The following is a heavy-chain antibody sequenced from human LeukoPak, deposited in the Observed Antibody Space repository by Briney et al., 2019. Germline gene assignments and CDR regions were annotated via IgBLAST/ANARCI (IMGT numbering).Heavy chain of an antibody. CDR1: GFTFGDYA. CDR3: TRADGGYSMYYFDY. V-gene: IGHV3-49*04. CDR2: IRSKAYGGTT. J-gene: IGHJ4*02. Sequence: GGSLRLSCTASGFTFGDYAMSWVRQAPGKGLEWVGFIRSKAYGGTTEYAASVKGRFTISRVDSKSIAYLQMNSLKTEDTAVYYCTRADGGYSMYYFDYWGQGTLVTVSS. D-gene: IGHD3-10*01.